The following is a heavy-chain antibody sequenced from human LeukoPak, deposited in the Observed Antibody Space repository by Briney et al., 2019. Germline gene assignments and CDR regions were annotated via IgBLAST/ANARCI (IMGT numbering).Heavy chain of an antibody. J-gene: IGHJ4*02. CDR2: VYSGGHT. D-gene: IGHD3-9*01. Sequence: PGGSLRLSCAASGFSVINSYMSWVRQAPGKGLEWVSVVYSGGHTYYADSVKGRFTISRDNSKNTVYLQMNRLRAEDTAVYYCARDRGYDPLTGYSEVLFSDYWGQRALVTVSS. V-gene: IGHV3-53*01. CDR3: ARDRGYDPLTGYSEVLFSDY. CDR1: GFSVINSY.